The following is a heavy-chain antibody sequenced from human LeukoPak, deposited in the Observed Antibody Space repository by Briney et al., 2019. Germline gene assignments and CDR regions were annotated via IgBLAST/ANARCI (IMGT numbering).Heavy chain of an antibody. J-gene: IGHJ4*02. D-gene: IGHD2-15*01. Sequence: SETLSLTCAVYGGSFSGYYWSWIRQPPGKGLEWIGEINHSGSTNYSPSLKSRVTISVDTSKNQFSLKLSSVTAADTAVYYCARGGGPRRGPHYFDYWGQGTLVTVSS. CDR3: ARGGGPRRGPHYFDY. CDR1: GGSFSGYY. CDR2: INHSGST. V-gene: IGHV4-34*01.